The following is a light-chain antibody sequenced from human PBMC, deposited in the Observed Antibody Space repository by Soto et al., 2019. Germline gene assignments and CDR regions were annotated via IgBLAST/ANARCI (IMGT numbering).Light chain of an antibody. CDR1: HSVGSN. CDR2: GAS. CDR3: QQYKQWPVA. J-gene: IGKJ4*01. V-gene: IGKV3-15*01. Sequence: IVMTQPPTTLSVSHGVRATLSCGASHSVGSNLAWYQQNPGQAPRLLIYGASTRATGVPARFSGSGSATQFTLTISSLQSEDSGFYYCQQYKQWPVAFGGGTKVDIK.